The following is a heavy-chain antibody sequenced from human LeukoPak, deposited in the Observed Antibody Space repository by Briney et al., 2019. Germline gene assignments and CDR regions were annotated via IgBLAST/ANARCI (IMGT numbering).Heavy chain of an antibody. CDR1: GYSFTSYW. V-gene: IGHV5-51*01. CDR2: IYPGDSDT. Sequence: GESLQISCKGSGYSFTSYWIGWVRQMPGKGLEWMGIIYPGDSDTRYSPSFQGQVTISADKSISTAYLQWSSLKASDTAMYYCARAAYYSPVTPGFDPWGQGTLVTVSS. CDR3: ARAAYYSPVTPGFDP. D-gene: IGHD2-21*01. J-gene: IGHJ5*02.